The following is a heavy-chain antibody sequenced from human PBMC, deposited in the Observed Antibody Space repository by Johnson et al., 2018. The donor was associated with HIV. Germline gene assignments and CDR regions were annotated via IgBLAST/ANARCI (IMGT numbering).Heavy chain of an antibody. CDR1: GFTVSSNY. CDR2: IYSGGST. J-gene: IGHJ3*02. V-gene: IGHV3-66*01. D-gene: IGHD2-15*01. CDR3: SKDQFHKGGGSLVDGFDI. Sequence: VQLVESGGGVVQPGGSLRLSCAASGFTVSSNYMSWVRQAPGKGLEWVSVIYSGGSTYYADSVKGRFTISRDNSKNTLYLQMNSLRAEDTAVYYCSKDQFHKGGGSLVDGFDIWGQGKMVTVSS.